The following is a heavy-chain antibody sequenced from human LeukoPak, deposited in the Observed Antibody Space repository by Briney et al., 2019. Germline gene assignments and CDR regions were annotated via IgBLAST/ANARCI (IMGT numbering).Heavy chain of an antibody. D-gene: IGHD1-26*01. V-gene: IGHV4-39*01. CDR1: GGSISSSSYY. Sequence: NPSETLSLTCTVSGGSISSSSYYWGWIRQPPGKGLEWIGSIYYSGSTYYNPSLKSRVTISVDTSKNQFSLKLSSVTAADTAVYYCATSTGIVGGHGEFDYWGQGTLVTVSS. CDR3: ATSTGIVGGHGEFDY. J-gene: IGHJ4*02. CDR2: IYYSGST.